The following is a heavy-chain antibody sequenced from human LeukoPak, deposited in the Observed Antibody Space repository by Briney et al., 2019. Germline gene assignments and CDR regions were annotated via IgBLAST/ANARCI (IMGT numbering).Heavy chain of an antibody. CDR1: GFTFSSYA. D-gene: IGHD6-6*01. V-gene: IGHV3-23*01. J-gene: IGHJ4*02. Sequence: HPGGSLGLSCAASGFTFSSYAMSWVRQAPGKGLEWVSAISGSGGSTYYADSVKGRFTISRDNSKNTLYLQMNSLRAEDTAVYYCAKDIKGYSSSSLFLAWGQGTLVTVSS. CDR3: AKDIKGYSSSSLFLA. CDR2: ISGSGGST.